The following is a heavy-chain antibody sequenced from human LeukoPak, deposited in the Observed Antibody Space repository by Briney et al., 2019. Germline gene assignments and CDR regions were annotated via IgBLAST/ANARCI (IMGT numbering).Heavy chain of an antibody. V-gene: IGHV4-59*01. J-gene: IGHJ4*02. CDR3: ARGTWIQLWSPNTNYYFGY. Sequence: SETLSLTCTVSGGSISSYYWSWIRQPPGKGLEWIGYIYYSGSTNYNPSLKSRVTISVDTSKNQFSLKLSSVTAADTAVYYCARGTWIQLWSPNTNYYFGYWGQGTLVTVSS. D-gene: IGHD5-18*01. CDR2: IYYSGST. CDR1: GGSISSYY.